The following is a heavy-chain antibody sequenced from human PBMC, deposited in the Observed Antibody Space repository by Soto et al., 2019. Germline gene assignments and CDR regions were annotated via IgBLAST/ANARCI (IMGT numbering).Heavy chain of an antibody. Sequence: SETLSLTCNVSGGSISSADHFWSWVRQHPSRGLEWIGYMFHSGGTYINPSFSSRATISVATSKDQFTLRLTSVRAADTAVYFCARYRFSGTWSKYDYWGQGTLVTVSS. CDR1: GGSISSADHF. D-gene: IGHD6-13*01. V-gene: IGHV4-31*03. J-gene: IGHJ4*02. CDR2: MFHSGGT. CDR3: ARYRFSGTWSKYDY.